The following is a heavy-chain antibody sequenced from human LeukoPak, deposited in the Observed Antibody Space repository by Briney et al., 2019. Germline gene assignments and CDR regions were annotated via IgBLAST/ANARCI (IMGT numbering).Heavy chain of an antibody. D-gene: IGHD3-22*01. Sequence: GGSLRLSCAASGFTFSSYSMNWVRQAPGKGLEWVSSISSSSSYIYYPDSVKGRFTISRDNAKNSLYLQMNSLSAEDTAVYYCARDETFDSSGYYFDYWGQGTLVTVSS. CDR1: GFTFSSYS. V-gene: IGHV3-21*01. CDR3: ARDETFDSSGYYFDY. J-gene: IGHJ4*02. CDR2: ISSSSSYI.